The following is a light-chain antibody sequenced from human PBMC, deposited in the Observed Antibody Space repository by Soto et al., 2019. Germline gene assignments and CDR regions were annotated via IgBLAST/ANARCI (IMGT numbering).Light chain of an antibody. CDR1: QSISSW. V-gene: IGKV1-5*03. Sequence: DIQMTQSPSTLSASVGDRVTITCRASQSISSWLAWYQQKPGKAPKLLIYKASSLESGVPSRFSGSGSGTDFTLTISSLQPDDVATYSCQQYNSYSRTFGQGTKVEIK. CDR3: QQYNSYSRT. J-gene: IGKJ1*01. CDR2: KAS.